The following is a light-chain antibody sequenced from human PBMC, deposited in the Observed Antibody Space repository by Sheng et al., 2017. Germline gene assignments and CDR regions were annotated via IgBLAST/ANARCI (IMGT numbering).Light chain of an antibody. J-gene: IGKJ3*01. Sequence: EVVLTQSPDTLSLSPGERATLSCRASQTVSSSYFAWYQQKPGQAPRLLLYATSSRATGVPDRFSGSGFGTDFTLTISRLEPEDFAVYYCQQYGNSFTFGPGTKVDIK. CDR3: QQYGNSFT. CDR1: QTVSSSY. CDR2: ATS. V-gene: IGKV3-20*01.